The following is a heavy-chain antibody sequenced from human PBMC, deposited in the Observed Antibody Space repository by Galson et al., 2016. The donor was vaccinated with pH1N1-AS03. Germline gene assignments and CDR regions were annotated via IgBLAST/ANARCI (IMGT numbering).Heavy chain of an antibody. CDR2: GNRRGSI. CDR1: GGSLSDFY. CDR3: ARGPGATVTTSGPLDY. J-gene: IGHJ4*02. V-gene: IGHV4-34*01. D-gene: IGHD4-17*01. Sequence: SETLSLTCGVYGGSLSDFYWNWVRQTPGKGLEWIGDGNRRGSISYNPSLESRVSISLDTSKNQFSLRMTSVTAADTAVYYCARGPGATVTTSGPLDYWGQGTPVTVSS.